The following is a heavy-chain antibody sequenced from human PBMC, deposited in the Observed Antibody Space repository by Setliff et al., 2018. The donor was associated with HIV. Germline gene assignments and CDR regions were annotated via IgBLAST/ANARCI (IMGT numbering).Heavy chain of an antibody. V-gene: IGHV1-69*05. CDR1: GGTFGSYA. Sequence: GASVKVSCKASGGTFGSYAVSWVRQAPGQGLEWMGGIIPMFGTAKYAQEFQARVTLTTDESTSTAYMEVSGLRSDDTAVYYCARSGYGDYDVEAPWDYWGQGTLVTVSS. D-gene: IGHD4-17*01. J-gene: IGHJ4*02. CDR2: IIPMFGTA. CDR3: ARSGYGDYDVEAPWDY.